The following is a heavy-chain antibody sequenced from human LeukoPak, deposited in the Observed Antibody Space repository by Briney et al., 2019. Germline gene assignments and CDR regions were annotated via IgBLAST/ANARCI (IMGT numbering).Heavy chain of an antibody. V-gene: IGHV3-23*01. D-gene: IGHD3-22*01. CDR3: AKDSGYYYDSSGNGY. CDR1: GFTFSSYA. J-gene: IGHJ4*02. CDR2: ISGSGGST. Sequence: GGSLRLSCAASGFTFSSYAMSWVRQAPGKGLEWVSAISGSGGSTYYADSVKGRFTISRDNSKNTLYLQMNSLRAEDTAVYYCAKDSGYYYDSSGNGYWGQGTLVTVSS.